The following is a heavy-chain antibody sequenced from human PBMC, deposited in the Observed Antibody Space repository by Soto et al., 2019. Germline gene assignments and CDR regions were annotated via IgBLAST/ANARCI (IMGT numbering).Heavy chain of an antibody. CDR2: IVLGNGNT. CDR1: GFTFSSSA. V-gene: IGHV1-58*01. CDR3: ATRIGNIGWYWLDT. D-gene: IGHD6-19*01. J-gene: IGHJ5*02. Sequence: SVKVSCKASGFTFSSSAVQWVRQARGQPLEWIGWIVLGNGNTNYAQKFQQRVTITRDMSTSTAYMEVRSLTSEDTAVYYCATRIGNIGWYWLDTWGQGTLVTVSS.